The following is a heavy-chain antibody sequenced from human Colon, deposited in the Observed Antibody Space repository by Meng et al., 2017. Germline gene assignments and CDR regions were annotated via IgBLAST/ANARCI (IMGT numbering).Heavy chain of an antibody. J-gene: IGHJ4*02. D-gene: IGHD1/OR15-1a*01. CDR1: GFTFSSYW. CDR2: INQGGSDK. V-gene: IGHV3-7*01. CDR3: ARDHARSAPWNTDCYCDY. Sequence: GGSLRLSCAASGFTFSSYWMSWVRQAPGKGLEWVANINQGGSDKDYVDSVKGRFTISRDNAKNSLYLQMHSLRAEDTAVYYCARDHARSAPWNTDCYCDYWGQGALVTVSS.